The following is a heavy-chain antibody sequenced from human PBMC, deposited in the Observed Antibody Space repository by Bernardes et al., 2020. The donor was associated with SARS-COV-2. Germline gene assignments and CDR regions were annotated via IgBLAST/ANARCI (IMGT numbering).Heavy chain of an antibody. CDR3: ARDPVSTVFAVVVAYSDY. Sequence: GGSLRLSCAASGFTFDDYAMHWVRQAPGKGLEWVSGISWHSGSIGYADSVKGRFTISSDNAKNSLYLQMNSLRPDDTAVYYCARDPVSTVFAVVVAYSDYWGQGTLVTVSS. J-gene: IGHJ4*02. CDR1: GFTFDDYA. V-gene: IGHV3-9*01. CDR2: ISWHSGSI. D-gene: IGHD3-3*01.